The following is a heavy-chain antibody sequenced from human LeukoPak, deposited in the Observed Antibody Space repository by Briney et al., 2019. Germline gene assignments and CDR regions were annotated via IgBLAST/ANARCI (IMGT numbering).Heavy chain of an antibody. V-gene: IGHV4-34*01. CDR3: ARGGGAFDI. D-gene: IGHD4-23*01. CDR2: INHSGST. CDR1: GGSFSGYY. J-gene: IGHJ3*02. Sequence: SETLSLTCAVYGGSFSGYYWSWIRQPPGKGLEWIGEINHSGSTNYNPSLKSRVTISVDTSKNQLSLKLSSVTAADTAVYYCARGGGAFDIWGQGTMVTVSS.